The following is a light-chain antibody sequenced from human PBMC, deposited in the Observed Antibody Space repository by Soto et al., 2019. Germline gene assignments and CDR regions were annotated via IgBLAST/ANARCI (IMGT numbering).Light chain of an antibody. J-gene: IGKJ5*01. CDR1: QSVNSN. CDR2: GIS. CDR3: QQHGQWPIT. Sequence: EIVMTPSPATLSVSPVERATLSCRASQSVNSNYLAWYQQKPGQAPRLLIYGISKRATDIPDRFSGSGSGTEFTLTISSLQPEDFATYYCQQHGQWPITFGQGTRLEIK. V-gene: IGKV3D-15*01.